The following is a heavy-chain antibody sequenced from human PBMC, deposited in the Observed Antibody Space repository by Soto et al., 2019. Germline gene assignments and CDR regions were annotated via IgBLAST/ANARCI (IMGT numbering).Heavy chain of an antibody. Sequence: GESLKISCXGSGYSFTSYWISWVRQMPGKGLEWMGRIDPSDSYTNYSPSFQGHVTISADKSISTAYLQWSSLKASDTAMYYCARRSRLDTAMAPRQRYGMDVWGQGTTVTVSS. CDR2: IDPSDSYT. CDR1: GYSFTSYW. V-gene: IGHV5-10-1*01. D-gene: IGHD5-18*01. CDR3: ARRSRLDTAMAPRQRYGMDV. J-gene: IGHJ6*02.